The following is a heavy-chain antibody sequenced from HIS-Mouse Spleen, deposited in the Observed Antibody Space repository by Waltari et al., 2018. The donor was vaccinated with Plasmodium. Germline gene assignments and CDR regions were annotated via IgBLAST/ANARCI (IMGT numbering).Heavy chain of an antibody. CDR3: ARVLGYKAAAGTFVEYFQH. CDR1: GYTFTGYY. J-gene: IGHJ1*01. CDR2: INPNSGGT. Sequence: VQPQEPTDQVKKPGASVKVSCKASGYTFTGYYMHWVRQAPGQGLEWMGWINPNSGGTNYAQKFQGRVTMTRDTSISTAYMELSRLRSDDTAVYYCARVLGYKAAAGTFVEYFQHWGQGTLVTVSS. D-gene: IGHD6-13*01. V-gene: IGHV1-2*02.